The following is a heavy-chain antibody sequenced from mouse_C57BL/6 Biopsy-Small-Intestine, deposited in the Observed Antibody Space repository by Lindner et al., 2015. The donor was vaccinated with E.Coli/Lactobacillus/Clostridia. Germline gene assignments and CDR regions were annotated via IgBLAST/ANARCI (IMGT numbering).Heavy chain of an antibody. CDR3: ARRWSFYFDY. D-gene: IGHD1-1*02. CDR2: ILPGSDST. V-gene: IGHV1-9*01. CDR1: GYIFTDYW. Sequence: VQLQESGAELMKPGASVKFSCKATGYIFTDYWIEWVKQRPGHGLEWIGEILPGSDSTNYNEKFKGEATFTADTSSNTAYMQLSSLTTEDSAIYYCARRWSFYFDYWGQGTTLTVSS. J-gene: IGHJ2*01.